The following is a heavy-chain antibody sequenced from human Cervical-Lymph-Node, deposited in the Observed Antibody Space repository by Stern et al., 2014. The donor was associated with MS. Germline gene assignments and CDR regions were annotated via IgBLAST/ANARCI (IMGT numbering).Heavy chain of an antibody. CDR3: ARGPPPNSLLWFAAHAFDV. Sequence: QVQLQESGPGLVKASETLSLTCTVSGGSVSRYYWSWIRQSPGKGLERIGYIYYSGTTKYSPSLKSRVTMSVDTSKKQFSLKLTSVTAADTAVYYCARGPPPNSLLWFAAHAFDVWGQGTLVTVSS. J-gene: IGHJ3*01. V-gene: IGHV4-59*02. D-gene: IGHD3-10*01. CDR1: GGSVSRYY. CDR2: IYYSGTT.